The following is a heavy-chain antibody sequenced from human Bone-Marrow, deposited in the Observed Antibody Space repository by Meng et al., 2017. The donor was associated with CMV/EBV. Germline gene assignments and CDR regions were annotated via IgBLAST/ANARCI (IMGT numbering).Heavy chain of an antibody. J-gene: IGHJ3*02. CDR1: GFTFSSYE. V-gene: IGHV3-48*03. CDR3: VRCANCCFERGFDI. Sequence: GESLKISCATSGFTFSSYEMNWVRQVPGQGLEWIAYISTSVSTKYYADSVEGRFTISRDNTDNSLYLQMNTLRGEDTAIYYCVRCANCCFERGFDIWGRGTLVTV. CDR2: ISTSVSTK. D-gene: IGHD2-15*01.